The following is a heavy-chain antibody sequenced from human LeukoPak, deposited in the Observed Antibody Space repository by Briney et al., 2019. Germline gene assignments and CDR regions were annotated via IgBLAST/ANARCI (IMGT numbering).Heavy chain of an antibody. CDR1: GFTFSRYA. D-gene: IGHD3-10*01. Sequence: GGSLSLSCSASGFTFSRYAMSWVRQAPGKGLEWVSTMTGSGGATYYSDSVEGRFTISRDNSQNTLSLQINSLRVEDTALYYCARHHGFLWFGELFDHWGPGALVTVSS. V-gene: IGHV3-23*01. CDR2: MTGSGGAT. CDR3: ARHHGFLWFGELFDH. J-gene: IGHJ4*02.